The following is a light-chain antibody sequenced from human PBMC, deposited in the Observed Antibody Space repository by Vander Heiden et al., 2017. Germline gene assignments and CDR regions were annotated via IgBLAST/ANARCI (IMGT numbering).Light chain of an antibody. CDR2: DNN. J-gene: IGLJ2*01. CDR3: GTWDSSRSDVV. Sequence: QSALTPPPSVSAAPGPKGTSSCAGSSCNIGNNDVSWCHQLPGTAPKLLIADNNKRPSGIPDRCSGSKSGTSATLGITGRQTGDEADYYCGTWDSSRSDVVFGGGTKLTVL. V-gene: IGLV1-51*01. CDR1: SCNIGNND.